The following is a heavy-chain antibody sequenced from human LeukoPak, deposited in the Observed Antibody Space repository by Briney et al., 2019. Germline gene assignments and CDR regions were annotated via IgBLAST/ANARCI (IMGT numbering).Heavy chain of an antibody. CDR3: ARGGKQWRGGNYFDY. D-gene: IGHD6-19*01. J-gene: IGHJ4*02. Sequence: ASVKVSCKASGYTFTDYALHWVRQAPGQSLDWMGWITTGRGETRYSQEFQGRITFTRDTSASTVYMDLSDLRSEDTAVYYCARGGKQWRGGNYFDYWAREPWSPSPQ. CDR1: GYTFTDYA. V-gene: IGHV1-3*03. CDR2: ITTGRGET.